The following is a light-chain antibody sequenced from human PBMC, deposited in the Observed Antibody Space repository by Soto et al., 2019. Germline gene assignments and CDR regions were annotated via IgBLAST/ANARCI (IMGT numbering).Light chain of an antibody. J-gene: IGKJ1*01. Sequence: ETVLTQYPATLSVSPGERATLTCRASETVSTNLAWYQQRPGQAPRLLIYEVSTGATGIPARFSGSGSGTEFTLIISSLQSEDSAVYYCQQYNSWLWTFGQGTKVDI. V-gene: IGKV3-15*01. CDR3: QQYNSWLWT. CDR2: EVS. CDR1: ETVSTN.